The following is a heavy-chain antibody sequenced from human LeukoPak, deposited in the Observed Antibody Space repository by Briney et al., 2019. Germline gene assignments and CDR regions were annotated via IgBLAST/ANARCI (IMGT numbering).Heavy chain of an antibody. CDR2: ISAYNGNT. CDR1: GYTFTSYG. J-gene: IGHJ4*02. D-gene: IGHD3-10*01. V-gene: IGHV1-18*01. CDR3: ARERDYYGSGSYYSFDY. Sequence: ASVNVSCKASGYTFTSYGISWVRQAPGQGLEWMGWISAYNGNTNYAQKLQGRVTMTTDTSTSTAYMELRSLRSDDTAVYYCARERDYYGSGSYYSFDYWGQGTLVTVSS.